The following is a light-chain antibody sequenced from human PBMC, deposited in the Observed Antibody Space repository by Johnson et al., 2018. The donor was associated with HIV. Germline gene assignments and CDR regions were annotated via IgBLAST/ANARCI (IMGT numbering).Light chain of an antibody. J-gene: IGLJ1*01. CDR1: SSNIGRNY. Sequence: QSVLTQPPSVSAAPGQKVTISCSGSSSNIGRNYVSWYQQLPGTAPKLLIFDNNKRPSGIPDRFSASQSGTSATLDLTGLQTGDEADYYCGTWDTSPGAHYVFGSGTKVTVL. CDR2: DNN. V-gene: IGLV1-51*01. CDR3: GTWDTSPGAHYV.